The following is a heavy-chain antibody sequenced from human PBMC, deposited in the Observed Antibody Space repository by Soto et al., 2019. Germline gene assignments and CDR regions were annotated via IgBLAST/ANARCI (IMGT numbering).Heavy chain of an antibody. CDR3: ARVGPWVPYYYDSSPYTFENWFDP. D-gene: IGHD3-22*01. CDR2: IYHGGST. CDR1: GGSITSYH. V-gene: IGHV4-59*08. Sequence: PSETLSLTCIVSGGSITSYHWSWIRQPPGKGLEWIGSIYHGGSTYYNPSLNSRVTLSIDMTNNHVSLILNSVTAADTAVYYCARVGPWVPYYYDSSPYTFENWFDPWGQGTLVTVSS. J-gene: IGHJ5*02.